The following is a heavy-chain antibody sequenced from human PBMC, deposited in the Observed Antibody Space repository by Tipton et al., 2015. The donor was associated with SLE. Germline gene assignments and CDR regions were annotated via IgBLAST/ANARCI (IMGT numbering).Heavy chain of an antibody. J-gene: IGHJ4*02. V-gene: IGHV3-30*03. Sequence: SLRLSCAASGINFRNSIMHWVRQAPGKGLEWVAGMSFDGSTYYVGSVQGRLTISRDDSRNTLYLQMDSLKTEDTAVYYCAGGLLWFRELFYWGQGTLVTVSS. CDR1: GINFRNSI. D-gene: IGHD3-10*01. CDR2: MSFDGST. CDR3: AGGLLWFRELFY.